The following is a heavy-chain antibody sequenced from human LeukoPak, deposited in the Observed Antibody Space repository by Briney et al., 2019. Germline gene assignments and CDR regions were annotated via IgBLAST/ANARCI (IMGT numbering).Heavy chain of an antibody. CDR1: GGSFSGYY. CDR2: INHSGST. D-gene: IGHD6-13*01. Sequence: PSETLSLTCAVYGGSFSGYYWSWIRQPPGKGLKWIGDINHSGSTNYNPSIKSRVTISVDTSKNQFSLKLSSVTAADTAVYYCARGIGIAAARRFDPWGQGTLVTVSS. J-gene: IGHJ5*02. V-gene: IGHV4-34*01. CDR3: ARGIGIAAARRFDP.